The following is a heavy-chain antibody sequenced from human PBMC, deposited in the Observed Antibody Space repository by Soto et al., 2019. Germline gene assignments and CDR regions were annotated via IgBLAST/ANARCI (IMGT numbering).Heavy chain of an antibody. CDR3: AKSTTRIVVVVAAAHFDY. D-gene: IGHD2-15*01. Sequence: GGSLRLSCAASGFTFSSYAMSWVRQAPGKGLEWVSAISGSGGSTYYADYVKGRFTISRDNSKNTLYLQMNSLRAEDTAVYYCAKSTTRIVVVVAAAHFDYWGQGTLVTVSS. V-gene: IGHV3-23*01. J-gene: IGHJ4*02. CDR2: ISGSGGST. CDR1: GFTFSSYA.